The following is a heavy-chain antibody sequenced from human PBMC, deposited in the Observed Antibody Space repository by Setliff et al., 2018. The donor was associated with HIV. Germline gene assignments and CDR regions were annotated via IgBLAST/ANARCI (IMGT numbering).Heavy chain of an antibody. V-gene: IGHV4-39*01. D-gene: IGHD2-21*01. Sequence: SETLSLTCTVSGDSISSSTFYWGWIRQPPGEGLEWIGSIYYSGTTYYNPSLKIGVAISVDTSKNQFSLKLSSVTAADTAVYYCARPRLRGSGAFDIWGQGTMVTVSS. CDR3: ARPRLRGSGAFDI. CDR2: IYYSGTT. CDR1: GDSISSSTFY. J-gene: IGHJ3*02.